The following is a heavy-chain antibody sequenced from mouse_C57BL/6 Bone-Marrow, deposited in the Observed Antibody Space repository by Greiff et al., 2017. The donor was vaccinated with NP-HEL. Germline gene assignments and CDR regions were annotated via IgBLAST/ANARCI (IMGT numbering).Heavy chain of an antibody. CDR3: ASPNYYGSSGFAY. V-gene: IGHV1-50*01. J-gene: IGHJ3*01. CDR1: GYTFTSYW. CDR2: IDPSDSYT. D-gene: IGHD1-1*01. Sequence: VKLQQPGAELVKPGASVKLSCKASGYTFTSYWMQWVKQRPGQGLEWIGEIDPSDSYTNYNQKFKGKATLTVDTSSSTAYMQLSSLTSEDSAVYYCASPNYYGSSGFAYWGQGTLVTVSA.